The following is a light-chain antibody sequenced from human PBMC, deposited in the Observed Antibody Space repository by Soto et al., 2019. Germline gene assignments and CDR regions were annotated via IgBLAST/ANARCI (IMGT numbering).Light chain of an antibody. CDR3: QQYDGSPT. Sequence: VLTQSPGTLSLSPGERATLSCRASQVVRSDYLAWYQQKPGQAPRLLMYGASSRATGTPDRFTGSGSGTDFTLTISKLEPEDLAVYFCQQYDGSPTFGGGTKVEIK. CDR2: GAS. V-gene: IGKV3-20*01. J-gene: IGKJ4*01. CDR1: QVVRSDY.